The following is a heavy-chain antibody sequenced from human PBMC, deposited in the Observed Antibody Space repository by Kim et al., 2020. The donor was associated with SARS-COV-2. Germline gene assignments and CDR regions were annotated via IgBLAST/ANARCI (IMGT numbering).Heavy chain of an antibody. CDR3: ARIKLEYCGGDCYPFDP. Sequence: AVEGRFTISRDNANNMVFLQMNSLRADDTAIYYCARIKLEYCGGDCYPFDPWGQGTQVTVSS. J-gene: IGHJ5*02. V-gene: IGHV3-66*01. D-gene: IGHD2-21*02.